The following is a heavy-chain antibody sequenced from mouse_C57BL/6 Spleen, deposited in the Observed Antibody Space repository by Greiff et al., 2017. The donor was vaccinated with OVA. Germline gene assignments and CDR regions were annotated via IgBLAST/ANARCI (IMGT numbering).Heavy chain of an antibody. Sequence: QVQLQQPGAELVRPGSSVKLSCKASGYTFTSYWMDWVKQRPGQGLEWIGNIYPSDSETHYNQKFKDKATLTVDKSSSTAYLQLSSLTSEDSAVYYCARRRNIFDYWGQGTTLTVSS. CDR1: GYTFTSYW. J-gene: IGHJ2*01. CDR3: ARRRNIFDY. CDR2: IYPSDSET. V-gene: IGHV1-61*01. D-gene: IGHD2-1*01.